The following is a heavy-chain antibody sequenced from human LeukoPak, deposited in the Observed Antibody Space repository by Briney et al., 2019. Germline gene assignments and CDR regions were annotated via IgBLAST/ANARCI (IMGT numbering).Heavy chain of an antibody. Sequence: SETLSLTCTVSGYSISSGYYWGWIRQPPGKGLEWIGSIYHSRSTYYHSSLKSRVTISVDTSQNQFSLKLSSVTAADTAMYYCAGYTDYVSYWGQGTLVTVSS. V-gene: IGHV4-38-2*02. J-gene: IGHJ4*02. D-gene: IGHD4-17*01. CDR2: IYHSRST. CDR3: AGYTDYVSY. CDR1: GYSISSGYY.